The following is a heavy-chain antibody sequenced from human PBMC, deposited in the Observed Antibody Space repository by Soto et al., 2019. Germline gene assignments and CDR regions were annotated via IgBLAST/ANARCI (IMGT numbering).Heavy chain of an antibody. Sequence: QVQLRESGPGLVKPSQTLSLTCTVSGGSISSGGHYWSWIRQHPGKGLEWIGYIHYSGSTYYNPSLKSRVSLPVDTSKDHFSLKLSSITGADTAVYYCARAPRSDSSGYYSPHFDYWGQGTLVTVSS. D-gene: IGHD3-22*01. CDR3: ARAPRSDSSGYYSPHFDY. V-gene: IGHV4-31*03. J-gene: IGHJ4*02. CDR1: GGSISSGGHY. CDR2: IHYSGST.